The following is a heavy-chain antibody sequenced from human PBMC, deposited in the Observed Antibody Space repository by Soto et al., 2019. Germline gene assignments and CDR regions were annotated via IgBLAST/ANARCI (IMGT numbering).Heavy chain of an antibody. CDR3: ARDGEEIAARHFDY. J-gene: IGHJ4*02. D-gene: IGHD6-6*01. CDR2: IWYDGSNK. Sequence: QVQLVESGGGVVQPGRSLRLSCAASGFTFSSYGMHWVRQAPGKGLEWVAVIWYDGSNKYYADSVKGRFTISRDNSKNTLYLPMNTLRAEDTAVYYCARDGEEIAARHFDYWGQRTLDNVSS. CDR1: GFTFSSYG. V-gene: IGHV3-33*01.